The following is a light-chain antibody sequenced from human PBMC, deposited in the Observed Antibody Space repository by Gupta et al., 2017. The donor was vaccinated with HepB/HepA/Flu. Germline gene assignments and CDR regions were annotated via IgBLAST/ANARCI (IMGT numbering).Light chain of an antibody. V-gene: IGKV1-12*01. CDR3: QQDNSFPLA. J-gene: IGKJ1*01. Sequence: DVQMTQSPSSLPASVGDRVTITCRPSQDINNCLAWYQQKPGNAPKLLVYTTSSLQSGVPSRFSGSRSGTDFTLTISSLQPEDFATYYCQQDNSFPLAFGLGTKVEI. CDR1: QDINNC. CDR2: TTS.